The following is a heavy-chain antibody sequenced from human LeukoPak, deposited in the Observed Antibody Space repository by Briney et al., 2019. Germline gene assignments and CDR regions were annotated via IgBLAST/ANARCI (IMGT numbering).Heavy chain of an antibody. V-gene: IGHV1-2*02. J-gene: IGHJ5*02. D-gene: IGHD6-13*01. CDR1: GYTFTGYY. CDR3: ARPGGEMYSSSWYYSNWFDP. CDR2: INPNSGGT. Sequence: ASVKVSCKASGYTFTGYYMHWVRQAPGQGLEWMGWINPNSGGTNYAQKFQGRVTMTRDTSISTAYMELSRLRSDDTAVYYCARPGGEMYSSSWYYSNWFDPWGQGTLVTVSS.